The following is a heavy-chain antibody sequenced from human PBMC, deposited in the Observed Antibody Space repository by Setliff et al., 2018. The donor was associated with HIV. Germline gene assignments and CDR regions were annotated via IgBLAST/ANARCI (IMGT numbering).Heavy chain of an antibody. Sequence: GASVKVSCKASGYTFTSYGISWVRQAPGQGLEWMGWISAYNGNTNYAQKFQGRVTMITDTPTSTAYMELRSLRSDDTAVYYCARDEDYGDDPYYFDYWGQGMLVTVSS. J-gene: IGHJ4*02. D-gene: IGHD4-17*01. CDR1: GYTFTSYG. CDR3: ARDEDYGDDPYYFDY. CDR2: ISAYNGNT. V-gene: IGHV1-18*01.